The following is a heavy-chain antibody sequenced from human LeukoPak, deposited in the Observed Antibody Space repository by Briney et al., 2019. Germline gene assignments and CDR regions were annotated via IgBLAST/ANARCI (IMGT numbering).Heavy chain of an antibody. V-gene: IGHV3-33*01. J-gene: IGHJ5*02. CDR1: GLTFRNYA. CDR3: ARVNGPNSGYYYTLDL. Sequence: PGRSLRLSCAASGLTFRNYAMHWVRQAPGRGLEWLAVIWPDGTEKYYADSVMGRFTISRDSSESTLFLQMNSLRTEDTAVYYCARVNGPNSGYYYTLDLWGQGTPVTLSS. D-gene: IGHD3-22*01. CDR2: IWPDGTEK.